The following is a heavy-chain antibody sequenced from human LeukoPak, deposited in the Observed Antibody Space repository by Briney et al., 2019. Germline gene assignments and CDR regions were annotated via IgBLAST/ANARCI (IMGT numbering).Heavy chain of an antibody. CDR3: ASQTSGIAAAGTYYYYYMDV. V-gene: IGHV4-4*07. CDR1: GGSISSYY. D-gene: IGHD6-13*01. CDR2: IYTGGST. Sequence: PSETLSLTCTVSGGSISSYYWSWIRQPAGKGLQWIGRIYTGGSTNYNPSLKSRVTISVDTSKNQFSLKLSSVTAADTAVYYCASQTSGIAAAGTYYYYYMDVWGKGTTVTVSS. J-gene: IGHJ6*03.